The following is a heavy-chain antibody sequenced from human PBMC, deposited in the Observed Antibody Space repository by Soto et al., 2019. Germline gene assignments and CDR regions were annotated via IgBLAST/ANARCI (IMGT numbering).Heavy chain of an antibody. CDR3: AAAAAYYYDSSGRYYYYYGMDV. CDR2: IVVGSGNT. D-gene: IGHD3-22*01. J-gene: IGHJ6*02. CDR1: GFTFTSSA. Sequence: SVKVSCKASGFTFTSSAVQWVRQARGQRLEWIGWIVVGSGNTNYAQKFQERVTITRDMSTSTAYMELSSLRSEDTAVYYCAAAAAYYYDSSGRYYYYYGMDVWGQGTTVTVSS. V-gene: IGHV1-58*01.